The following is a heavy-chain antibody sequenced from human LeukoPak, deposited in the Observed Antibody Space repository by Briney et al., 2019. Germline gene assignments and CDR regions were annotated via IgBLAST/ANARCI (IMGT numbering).Heavy chain of an antibody. V-gene: IGHV4-39*01. CDR3: ARREIVATIDY. CDR1: GGSISSSSYY. J-gene: IGHJ4*02. D-gene: IGHD5-12*01. Sequence: SETLSLTCTVSGGSISSSSYYWGWIRQPPGKGLEWIGSIYYSGSTYYNPSLKSRLTISVDTSKNQFSLKLSSVTAADTAVYYCARREIVATIDYWGQGTLVTVSS. CDR2: IYYSGST.